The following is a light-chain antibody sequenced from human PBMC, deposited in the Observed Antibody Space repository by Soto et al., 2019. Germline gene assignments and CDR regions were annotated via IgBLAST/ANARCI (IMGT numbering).Light chain of an antibody. CDR3: QQYNDWWT. CDR2: GAS. J-gene: IGKJ1*01. CDR1: KSVSSN. V-gene: IGKV3-15*01. Sequence: DIVMTQSPVTLAIPPVQRSTLSCWAGKSVSSNLAWYQQRPGQAHRLLIYGASTRATGIPARFTGSGSGTEFTLTISSLQFDDSAVYYCQQYNDWWTFGQGTKVDIK.